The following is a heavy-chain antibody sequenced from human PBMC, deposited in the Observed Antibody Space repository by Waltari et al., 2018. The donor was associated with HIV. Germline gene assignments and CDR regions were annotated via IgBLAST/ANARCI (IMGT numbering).Heavy chain of an antibody. CDR2: FEPKNGKP. J-gene: IGHJ1*01. Sequence: QLIQSTSALKRPGASVTISCQVSGYPLSDLSMQWVRQGRGRRLEWMGGFEPKNGKPVYSQRFWGRVSLAEDTSDHTAFLELNRLTSDDTAVYYCVTLYNESPLYSNFWGQGTLVTV. CDR3: VTLYNESPLYSNF. D-gene: IGHD2-15*01. V-gene: IGHV1-24*01. CDR1: GYPLSDLS.